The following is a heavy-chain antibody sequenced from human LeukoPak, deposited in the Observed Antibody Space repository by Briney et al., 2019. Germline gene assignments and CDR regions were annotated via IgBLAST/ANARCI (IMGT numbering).Heavy chain of an antibody. J-gene: IGHJ4*02. CDR1: GYTLTELS. D-gene: IGHD1-26*01. CDR3: ATRGSFQYYFDY. V-gene: IGHV1-24*01. Sequence: ASVKVSCKVSGYTLTELSMHWVRQAPGKGLEWMGGFDPEDGETIYAQKFQGRVTMTEDTSTDTAYMELSSLRSEDTAVYYCATRGSFQYYFDYWGQGTLVTVSS. CDR2: FDPEDGET.